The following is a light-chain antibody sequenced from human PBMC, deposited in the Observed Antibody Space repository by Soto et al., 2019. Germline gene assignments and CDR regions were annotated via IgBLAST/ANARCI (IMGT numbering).Light chain of an antibody. CDR1: RSIIRY. V-gene: IGKV1-39*01. CDR3: QQSYDTPYT. CDR2: AAS. J-gene: IGKJ2*01. Sequence: DVQMTQSPSSLSASIGDRVTITCRASRSIIRYLNWYQQRPGKGPKVLIYAASSLQSGVPSRFSGSGSGTDFTLTINSLQPEDFATYYCQQSYDTPYTFGQGTKLEIK.